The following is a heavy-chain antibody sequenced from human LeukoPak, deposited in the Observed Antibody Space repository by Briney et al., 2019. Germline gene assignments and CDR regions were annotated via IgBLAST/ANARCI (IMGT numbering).Heavy chain of an antibody. CDR1: GFTFDDYA. V-gene: IGHV3-9*01. Sequence: GGSLRLSCAASGFTFDDYAMHWVRQAPGKGLEWVSGISWNSGGMGYADSVKGRFTISRDNAKNSLYLQMNSLGAEDTALYYCAKAPNYDFWSGYYYFDYWGQGTLVTVSS. CDR3: AKAPNYDFWSGYYYFDY. D-gene: IGHD3-3*01. J-gene: IGHJ4*02. CDR2: ISWNSGGM.